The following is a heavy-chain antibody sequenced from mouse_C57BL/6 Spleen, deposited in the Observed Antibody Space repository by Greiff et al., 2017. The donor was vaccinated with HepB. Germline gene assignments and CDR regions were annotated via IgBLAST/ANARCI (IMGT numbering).Heavy chain of an antibody. J-gene: IGHJ2*01. D-gene: IGHD2-4*01. Sequence: EVQVVESGPGLVKPSQSLSLTCSVTGYSITSGYYWNWIRQFPGNKLEWMGYISYDGSNNYNPTLKNRISITRDTSKNQFFLKLNSVTTEDTATYYCARDAYDYDDSFDYWGQGTTLTVSS. CDR2: ISYDGSN. CDR3: ARDAYDYDDSFDY. V-gene: IGHV3-6*01. CDR1: GYSITSGYY.